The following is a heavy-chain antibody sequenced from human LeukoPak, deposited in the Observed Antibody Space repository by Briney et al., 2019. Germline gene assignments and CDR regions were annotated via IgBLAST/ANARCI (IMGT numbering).Heavy chain of an antibody. V-gene: IGHV3-30*04. CDR1: GFTFSSYA. D-gene: IGHD2-21*02. Sequence: QSGGSLRLSCAASGFTFSSYAMHWVRQAPGKGLEWVAVISYDGSNKYYADSVKGRFTISRDNSKNTLYLQMNSLRAEDTAVYYCARFSWYCGGDCSSPPPWGQGTLVTVSS. CDR2: ISYDGSNK. CDR3: ARFSWYCGGDCSSPPP. J-gene: IGHJ5*02.